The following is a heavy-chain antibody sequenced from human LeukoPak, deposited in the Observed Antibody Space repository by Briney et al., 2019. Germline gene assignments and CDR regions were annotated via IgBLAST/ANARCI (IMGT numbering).Heavy chain of an antibody. CDR1: GYTFTSYG. CDR2: ISAYNGNT. Sequence: ASVKVSCKASGYTFTSYGIGWVRQAPGQGLEWMGWISAYNGNTNYAQKLQGRVTMTTDTSTSTAYMELRSLRSDDTAVYYCARTQHSSGYQLDDAFDIWGQGAVVTVSS. J-gene: IGHJ3*02. CDR3: ARTQHSSGYQLDDAFDI. D-gene: IGHD3-22*01. V-gene: IGHV1-18*01.